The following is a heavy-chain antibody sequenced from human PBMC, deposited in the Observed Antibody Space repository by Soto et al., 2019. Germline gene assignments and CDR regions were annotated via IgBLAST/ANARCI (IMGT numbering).Heavy chain of an antibody. V-gene: IGHV3-9*01. CDR1: GFTFDDFA. D-gene: IGHD1-26*01. Sequence: HPGGSLRLSCAASGFTFDDFAMHWVRQAPGKGLEWVSGISWNSGSIGYADSVKGRFTISRDNAKNSLYLQMNSLRAEDTALYYCAKNVGPGIEYYSDFLLQGTLVTVIS. J-gene: IGHJ4*02. CDR3: AKNVGPGIEYYSDF. CDR2: ISWNSGSI.